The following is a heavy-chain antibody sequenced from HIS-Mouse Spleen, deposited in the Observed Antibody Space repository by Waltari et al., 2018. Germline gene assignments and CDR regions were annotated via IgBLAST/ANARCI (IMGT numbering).Heavy chain of an antibody. J-gene: IGHJ4*02. Sequence: VQLVESGGALVKPGGSLRLSCAASGFTFSNAWMSWVRQAPGKGREWVGRIKSKTVGGTTDYAAPVKGRFTISRDDSKNKLYLQMNSLKTEDTAVYYCTTDQTYYDFWSGYYTGTMEGGWGQGTLVTVSS. CDR2: IKSKTVGGTT. CDR3: TTDQTYYDFWSGYYTGTMEGG. D-gene: IGHD3-3*01. V-gene: IGHV3-15*02. CDR1: GFTFSNAW.